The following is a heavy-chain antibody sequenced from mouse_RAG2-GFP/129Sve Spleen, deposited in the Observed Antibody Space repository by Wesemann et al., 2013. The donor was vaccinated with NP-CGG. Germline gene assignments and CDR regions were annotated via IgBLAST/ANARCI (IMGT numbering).Heavy chain of an antibody. J-gene: IGHJ3*01. CDR3: ARRGPNWDGFAY. D-gene: IGHD4-1*01. CDR2: IYWDDDK. CDR1: GFSLSTSGMG. Sequence: QVTLKESGPGILQPSQTLSLTCSFSGFSLSTSGMGVSWIRQPSGKGLEWLAHIYWDDDKRYNPSLKSRLTISKDTSRNQVFLKITSVDTADTATYYCARRGPNWDGFAYWGQGTLVTVS. V-gene: IGHV8-12*01.